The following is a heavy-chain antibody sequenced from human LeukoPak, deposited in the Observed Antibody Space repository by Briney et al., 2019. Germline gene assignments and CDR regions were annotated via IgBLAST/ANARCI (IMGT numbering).Heavy chain of an antibody. CDR2: IYYSGST. J-gene: IGHJ4*02. Sequence: SQTQSLTCTVSGGSVSSGSYYWSWIRQPPGKGLEWIGYIYYSGSTNYNPSLKSRVTISVDTSKNQFSLKLSSVTAADTAVYYCARAVNIMDYYDSSGYPDYWGQGTLVTVSS. D-gene: IGHD3-22*01. CDR1: GGSVSSGSYY. CDR3: ARAVNIMDYYDSSGYPDY. V-gene: IGHV4-61*01.